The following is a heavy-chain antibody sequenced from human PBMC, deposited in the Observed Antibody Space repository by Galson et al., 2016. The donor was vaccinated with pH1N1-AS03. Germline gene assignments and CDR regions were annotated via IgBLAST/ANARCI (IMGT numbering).Heavy chain of an antibody. J-gene: IGHJ3*02. V-gene: IGHV4-34*01. CDR1: GGSFSGYY. D-gene: IGHD1-20*01. CDR3: ARGVDNFNVFVFEM. CDR2: ISHSGST. Sequence: ETLSLTCAVSGGSFSGYYWSWVRQPPGRGLEWIGEISHSGSTKYDPSLKSRVAISIHTSKNQFSLTVTSVTAADTAIYYCARGVDNFNVFVFEMWGRGTMVTVSS.